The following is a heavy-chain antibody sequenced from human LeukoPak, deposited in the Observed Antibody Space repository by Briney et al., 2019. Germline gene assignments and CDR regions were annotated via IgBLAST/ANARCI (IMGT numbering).Heavy chain of an antibody. V-gene: IGHV4-34*01. D-gene: IGHD6-13*01. CDR3: ARVPRYSSSWYGKGYYYYGMDV. CDR1: GGSFSGYY. CDR2: INHSGST. Sequence: PSETLSLTCAVYGGSFSGYYWSWIRQPPGKGLEWIGEINHSGSTNYNPSLKSRVTISVDTSKNQFSLKLSSVTAADTAVYYCARVPRYSSSWYGKGYYYYGMDVWGQGTTVTVPS. J-gene: IGHJ6*02.